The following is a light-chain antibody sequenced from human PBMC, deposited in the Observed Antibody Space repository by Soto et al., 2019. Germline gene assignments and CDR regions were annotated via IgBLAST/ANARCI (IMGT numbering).Light chain of an antibody. CDR3: QQYDNYSWT. Sequence: DIQMTQSPSTLSASVGDIVTITCRASQTMNGWLAWYQQQPGRAPRLLIYDVSIRGSGVPSRFSGSGSGTEFTLTITSLQPDDFATYYCQQYDNYSWTFGQGTKVDIK. CDR1: QTMNGW. V-gene: IGKV1-5*01. CDR2: DVS. J-gene: IGKJ1*01.